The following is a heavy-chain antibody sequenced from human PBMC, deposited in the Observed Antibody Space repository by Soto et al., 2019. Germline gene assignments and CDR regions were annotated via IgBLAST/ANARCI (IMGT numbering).Heavy chain of an antibody. J-gene: IGHJ6*02. CDR2: SYYSGST. CDR3: VIGYRGIDYYGLDF. V-gene: IGHV4-31*03. Sequence: QVQLQESGPGLVKPSQTLSLSCNVSGGSISSAGCYWSWIRQHPGKGLEWIGNSYYSGSTNYNPSLKSRFTISVDTSMNQFSLALTAVSAADTAVYCWVIGYRGIDYYGLDFWGQGTRVTGSS. D-gene: IGHD1-26*01. CDR1: GGSISSAGCY.